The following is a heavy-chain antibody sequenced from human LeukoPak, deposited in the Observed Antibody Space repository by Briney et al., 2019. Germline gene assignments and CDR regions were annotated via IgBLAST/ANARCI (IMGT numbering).Heavy chain of an antibody. CDR3: ARELPWSIDYGDHPGLYYYGMDV. CDR2: IWHDGTNM. J-gene: IGHJ6*02. Sequence: GGCLRLSCAASGFTFSNYGTHWVRQAPREGLEWVAVIWHDGTNMYYADFVKGRFTISRDNSKNTLFLQMNSLRAEDTAVYYCARELPWSIDYGDHPGLYYYGMDVWGQGTTVTVSS. D-gene: IGHD4-17*01. CDR1: GFTFSNYG. V-gene: IGHV3-33*01.